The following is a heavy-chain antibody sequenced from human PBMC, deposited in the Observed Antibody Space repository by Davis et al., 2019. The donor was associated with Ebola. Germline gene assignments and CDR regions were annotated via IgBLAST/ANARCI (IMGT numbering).Heavy chain of an antibody. V-gene: IGHV4-30-4*01. J-gene: IGHJ6*02. CDR3: ARSRDLYGMDV. Sequence: MPSETLSLTCTVSGGSISSGGYYWSWIRQPPGKGLVWIGYIYYSGSTYYNPSLTSRVTISVDTSKNQFSLKLSSVTAADTAVYYCARSRDLYGMDVWGQGTTVTVSS. CDR1: GGSISSGGYY. CDR2: IYYSGST.